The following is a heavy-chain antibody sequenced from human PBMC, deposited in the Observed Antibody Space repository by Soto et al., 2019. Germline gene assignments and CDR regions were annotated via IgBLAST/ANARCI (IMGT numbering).Heavy chain of an antibody. J-gene: IGHJ4*02. CDR2: ARNKAHSYTT. CDR3: ARLLGTSFHL. CDR1: GFTFSDHH. D-gene: IGHD2-8*02. Sequence: LRLSCAASGFTFSDHHMDWVRQAPGKGLEWVGRARNKAHSYTTAYAASVKGRFTISRDDSKNSLSLQMNSLKTEDTAVYFCARLLGTSFHLWCPGTLVSVSS. V-gene: IGHV3-72*01.